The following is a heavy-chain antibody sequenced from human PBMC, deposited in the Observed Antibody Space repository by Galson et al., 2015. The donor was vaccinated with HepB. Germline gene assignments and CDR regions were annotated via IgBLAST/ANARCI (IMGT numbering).Heavy chain of an antibody. V-gene: IGHV1-69*02. Sequence: SVKVSCKASGGTFSSYTISWVRQAPGQGLEWMGRIIPILGIANYAQKFQGRVTITADKSTSTAYMELSSLRSEDTAVYYCAGGGIVAAAGRFNWFDPWGQGTLVTVSS. D-gene: IGHD6-13*01. CDR3: AGGGIVAAAGRFNWFDP. J-gene: IGHJ5*02. CDR2: IIPILGIA. CDR1: GGTFSSYT.